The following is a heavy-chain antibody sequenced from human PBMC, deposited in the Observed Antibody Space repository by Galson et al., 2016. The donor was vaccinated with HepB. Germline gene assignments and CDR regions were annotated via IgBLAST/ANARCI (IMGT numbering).Heavy chain of an antibody. CDR1: GFTFSSYG. Sequence: SLRLSCAASGFTFSSYGMHWVRQAPGKGLEWVAVISYDGSNKYYADSVKGRFTISRDNSKNTLYLQMNSLRAEDSAVYYCANLLTTSGPFDYWGQGTLVTVSS. J-gene: IGHJ4*02. CDR2: ISYDGSNK. D-gene: IGHD4-11*01. CDR3: ANLLTTSGPFDY. V-gene: IGHV3-30*18.